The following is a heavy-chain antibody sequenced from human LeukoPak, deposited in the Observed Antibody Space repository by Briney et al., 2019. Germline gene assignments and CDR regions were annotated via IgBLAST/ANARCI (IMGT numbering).Heavy chain of an antibody. J-gene: IGHJ4*02. CDR1: GFTFTSSA. V-gene: IGHV1-8*02. D-gene: IGHD7-27*01. CDR2: MKSNNGHT. Sequence: ASVKVSCKASGFTFTSSAVQWVRQATGQGLEWMGWMKSNNGHTGYAQKFQGRVTMTRDTSISTAYMELSSLTFEDTAVYYCARGPPNWGMVGYWGQGTLVTVSS. CDR3: ARGPPNWGMVGY.